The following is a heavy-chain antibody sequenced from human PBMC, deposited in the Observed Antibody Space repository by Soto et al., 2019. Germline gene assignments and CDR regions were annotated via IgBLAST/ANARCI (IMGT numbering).Heavy chain of an antibody. CDR1: GGPISASGNY. CDR2: IYSSGNP. CDR3: GRHLDDGGNVYFDH. D-gene: IGHD4-17*01. Sequence: SETLSLTCRVSGGPISASGNYWGWIRQPPGKGLEWIGSIYSSGNPYYNPSLKSRVTISADPSKNQVSLKVRSLTAADTAMYYCGRHLDDGGNVYFDHWGQGIVVTVS. J-gene: IGHJ4*02. V-gene: IGHV4-39*01.